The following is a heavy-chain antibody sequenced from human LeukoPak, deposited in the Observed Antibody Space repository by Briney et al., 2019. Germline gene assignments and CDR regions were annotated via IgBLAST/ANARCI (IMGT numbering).Heavy chain of an antibody. V-gene: IGHV3-30*18. Sequence: PGRSLRLSCAASGFAFNTFGIHWVRQAPGKGLEWVAVISSDGSKEYYGDSVKGRFTISRDNSKNILYLQMNSLRAEDSAVYYCAKSGGYCTDDICYHFDYWGQGTLVTVSS. CDR1: GFAFNTFG. CDR3: AKSGGYCTDDICYHFDY. D-gene: IGHD2-8*01. J-gene: IGHJ4*02. CDR2: ISSDGSKE.